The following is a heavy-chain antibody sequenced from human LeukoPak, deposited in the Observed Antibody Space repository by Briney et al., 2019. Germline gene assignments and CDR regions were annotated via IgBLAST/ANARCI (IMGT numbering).Heavy chain of an antibody. CDR1: GYNFANYW. CDR2: IYPGDSDI. Sequence: GESLKISCKGSGYNFANYWIAWVRQMPGKGPEWRGIIYPGDSDIRYSPSFQGQVSISADKSISTAYPQWSSLKASDTAMYYCARAAYYDILTGPHYYYGMDVWGQGTTVTVSS. V-gene: IGHV5-51*01. J-gene: IGHJ6*02. CDR3: ARAAYYDILTGPHYYYGMDV. D-gene: IGHD3-9*01.